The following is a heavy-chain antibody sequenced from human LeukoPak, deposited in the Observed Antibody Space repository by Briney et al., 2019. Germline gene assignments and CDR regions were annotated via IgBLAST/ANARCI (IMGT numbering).Heavy chain of an antibody. Sequence: PGRSLTLSCAASGFTFNDYAMHWVRQVPGNGLEWVGGVNRNSDTIAYGDSVKGRFTISRDNARNSLFLQMNSLRTEDTALYYCAKDLAVGTTPRVYAFDVWGQGTMVTVS. D-gene: IGHD1-26*01. CDR2: VNRNSDTI. V-gene: IGHV3-9*01. CDR3: AKDLAVGTTPRVYAFDV. CDR1: GFTFNDYA. J-gene: IGHJ3*01.